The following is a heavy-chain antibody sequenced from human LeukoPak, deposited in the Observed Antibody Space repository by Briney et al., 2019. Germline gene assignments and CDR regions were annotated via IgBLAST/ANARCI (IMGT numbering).Heavy chain of an antibody. CDR3: AREGGPNTYFDY. CDR1: GFTFSSYA. V-gene: IGHV3-23*01. Sequence: GGSLRLSCAASGFTFSSYAMSWVRQAPGKGLEWVSAISGSGGSTYYADSVKGRFTISRDNSKNTLYLQMSSLRVGDTAVYYCAREGGPNTYFDYWGQGTLVTVSS. CDR2: ISGSGGST. J-gene: IGHJ4*02. D-gene: IGHD2/OR15-2a*01.